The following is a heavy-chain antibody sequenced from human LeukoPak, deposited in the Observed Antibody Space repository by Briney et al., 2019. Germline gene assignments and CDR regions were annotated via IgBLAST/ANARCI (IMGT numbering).Heavy chain of an antibody. D-gene: IGHD3-22*01. J-gene: IGHJ3*02. V-gene: IGHV4-39*07. CDR3: ARDGSSYYYDSTGSRVAFDI. CDR1: GGSISSSSYY. Sequence: SETLSLTCTVSGGSISSSSYYWGWIRQPPGKGLEWIGSIYYSGSTYYNPSLKSRVTISVDTSKNQFSLKLSSVTAADTAVYYCARDGSSYYYDSTGSRVAFDIWGQGTMVTVSS. CDR2: IYYSGST.